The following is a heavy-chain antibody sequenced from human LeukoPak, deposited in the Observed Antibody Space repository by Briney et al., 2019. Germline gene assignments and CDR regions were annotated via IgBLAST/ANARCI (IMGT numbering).Heavy chain of an antibody. D-gene: IGHD2-2*01. CDR2: IYYSGST. CDR1: GGSISSYY. CDR3: ARVAGYCSSTSCYLPFDY. J-gene: IGHJ4*02. Sequence: SETLSLTCTVSGGSISSYYWSWIRQPPGKGLEWIGYIYYSGSTNYNPSLKSRVTISVDTSKNQFSLKLSSVTAADTAVYYCARVAGYCSSTSCYLPFDYWGQGTLVTVSS. V-gene: IGHV4-59*01.